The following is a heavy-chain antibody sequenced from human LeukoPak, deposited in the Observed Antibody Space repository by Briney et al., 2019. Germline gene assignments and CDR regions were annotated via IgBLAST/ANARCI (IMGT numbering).Heavy chain of an antibody. D-gene: IGHD5-18*01. V-gene: IGHV3-23*01. CDR1: GFTFSSYT. CDR2: ISGGGGST. CDR3: ARDLSGVTGYTYGRGIDY. J-gene: IGHJ4*02. Sequence: PGGSLRLSCAASGFTFSSYTMSWVRQAPGKGLEFVSSISGGGGSTYYADSVKGRFTISRDYSKNTLYLQMNSLRAEDTAVYYCARDLSGVTGYTYGRGIDYWGQGTLVTVSS.